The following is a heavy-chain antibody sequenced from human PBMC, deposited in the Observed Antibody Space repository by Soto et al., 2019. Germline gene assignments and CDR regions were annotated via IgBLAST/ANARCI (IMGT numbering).Heavy chain of an antibody. CDR2: IDHNGHT. D-gene: IGHD3-10*01. CDR1: GGSFSGYC. Sequence: QVQLQQWGAGLLKPSETLSLTCAVYGGSFSGYCWSWIRQSPGKGLEWIGEIDHNGHTNYNPSLKSRVTISVDKSKNRFSLRLSSTTAADTATYYCAPYGSGIYYISRDQYWGQGTLVTVSS. CDR3: APYGSGIYYISRDQY. V-gene: IGHV4-34*01. J-gene: IGHJ4*02.